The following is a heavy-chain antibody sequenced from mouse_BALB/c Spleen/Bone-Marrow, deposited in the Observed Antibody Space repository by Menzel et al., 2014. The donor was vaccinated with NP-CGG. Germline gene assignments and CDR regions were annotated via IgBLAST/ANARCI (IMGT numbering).Heavy chain of an antibody. V-gene: IGHV7-3*02. CDR2: IRNKANGYTT. J-gene: IGHJ3*01. CDR3: ARDYGNYVRFAY. CDR1: GFTFTDYY. Sequence: EVKVVDSGGGLVQPGGSLRLSCATSGFTFTDYYMSWVRQPPGKALEWLGFIRNKANGYTTEYSASVKGRFTISRDNSQSILYLQMNTLRAEDSATYYCARDYGNYVRFAYWGQGTLVTVSA. D-gene: IGHD2-1*01.